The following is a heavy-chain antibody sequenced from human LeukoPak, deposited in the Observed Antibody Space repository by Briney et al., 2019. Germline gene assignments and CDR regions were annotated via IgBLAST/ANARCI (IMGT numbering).Heavy chain of an antibody. CDR1: GYTFTSYY. D-gene: IGHD6-19*01. CDR3: AREERPIAVAANYFDY. CDR2: INPSGGST. Sequence: GASVKVSCKASGYTFTSYYMHWVRQAPGQGLEWMGIINPSGGSTSYAQKFQGRVTMTRDTSTSTVYMELSSLRSEDTAVYYCAREERPIAVAANYFDYWGQGTLVTVSS. J-gene: IGHJ4*02. V-gene: IGHV1-46*01.